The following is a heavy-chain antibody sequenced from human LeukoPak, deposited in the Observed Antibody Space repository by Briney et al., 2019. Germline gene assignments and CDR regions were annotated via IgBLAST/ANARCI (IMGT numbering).Heavy chain of an antibody. D-gene: IGHD2-2*01. CDR3: ARHGGATIVVGFLHAFDI. CDR2: IYYSGST. J-gene: IGHJ3*02. Sequence: SETLSLTCTVSGGSISSYYWSWLRQPAGKGLEWIGYIYYSGSTNYNPSLKSRAGISIDTSKNQFSLKLNSVTAADTAMYYCARHGGATIVVGFLHAFDIWGQGTMVTVSS. V-gene: IGHV4-59*08. CDR1: GGSISSYY.